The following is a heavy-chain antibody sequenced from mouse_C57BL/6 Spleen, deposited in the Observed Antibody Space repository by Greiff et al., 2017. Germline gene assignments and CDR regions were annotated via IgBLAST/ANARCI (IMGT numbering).Heavy chain of an antibody. V-gene: IGHV3-6*01. CDR1: GYSITSGYY. D-gene: IGHD2-1*01. CDR3: AKYGNYEGDYYAMDY. CDR2: ISYDGSN. Sequence: VQLKESGPGLVKPSQSLSLTCSVTGYSITSGYYWNWIRQFPGNKLEWMGYISYDGSNNYNPSLRNRISITRDTSMNQFFLKLNSVTTEDTATYYCAKYGNYEGDYYAMDYWGQGTSVTVSS. J-gene: IGHJ4*01.